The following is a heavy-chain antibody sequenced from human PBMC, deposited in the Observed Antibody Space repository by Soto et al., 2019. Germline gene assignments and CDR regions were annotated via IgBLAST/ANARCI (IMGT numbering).Heavy chain of an antibody. CDR1: GGTFSSYA. V-gene: IGHV1-69*13. J-gene: IGHJ4*02. D-gene: IGHD6-19*01. CDR2: IIPIFGTA. Sequence: SVKVYCKASGGTFSSYAISWVRQAPGQGLEWMGGIIPIFGTANYAQKFQGRVTITADESTSTAYMELSSLRSEDTAVYYCARVYVGEWLVPDYWGQGTLVTVSS. CDR3: ARVYVGEWLVPDY.